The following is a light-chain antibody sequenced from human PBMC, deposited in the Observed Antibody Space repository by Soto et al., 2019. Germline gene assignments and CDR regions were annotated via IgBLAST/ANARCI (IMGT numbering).Light chain of an antibody. J-gene: IGKJ3*01. CDR1: QSISNY. CDR2: AAS. V-gene: IGKV1-39*01. Sequence: DIQMTQSPASLSASVGDRVTITCRASQSISNYLNWYQQKPGKAPNLLIYAASSLPSGVPSRFSGSGSGTDFYLTISSLQPEDFAAYSCQQFYTTLFTFGRGTNVEIK. CDR3: QQFYTTLFT.